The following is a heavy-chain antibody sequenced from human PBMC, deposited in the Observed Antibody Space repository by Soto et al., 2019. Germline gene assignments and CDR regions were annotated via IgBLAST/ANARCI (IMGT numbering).Heavy chain of an antibody. CDR1: GYNFAGYW. CDR3: ARGGVSTRTFDY. D-gene: IGHD3-3*01. J-gene: IGHJ4*02. CDR2: IYPSDSDT. V-gene: IGHV5-51*01. Sequence: GESLKISCKGSGYNFAGYWIAWVRQMPGKGLELMGIIYPSDSDTRYRPSFQGQVTISADKSISSAYLQWSSLRASDTAMYYCARGGVSTRTFDYWGQGTTVT.